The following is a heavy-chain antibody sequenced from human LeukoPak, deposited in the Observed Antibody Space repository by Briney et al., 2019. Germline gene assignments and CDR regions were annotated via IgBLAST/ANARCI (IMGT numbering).Heavy chain of an antibody. CDR1: GYTFSVYY. V-gene: IGHV1-2*02. Sequence: ASVKVSCKASGYTFSVYYIHWVRQAPGQGLEWMGWIVPNNGDTHYAQKFQGGVPMTRDTSIRTAYMELSRLTSDDTAVYFCARDEGRGGDLGYWGQGTLVSVSS. CDR3: ARDEGRGGDLGY. J-gene: IGHJ4*02. CDR2: IVPNNGDT. D-gene: IGHD3-10*01.